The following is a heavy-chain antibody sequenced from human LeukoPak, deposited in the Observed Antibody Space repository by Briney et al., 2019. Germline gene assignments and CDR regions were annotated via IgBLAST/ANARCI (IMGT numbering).Heavy chain of an antibody. CDR3: AKDSDSGSYGSGVDY. CDR2: ISGSGATT. V-gene: IGHV3-23*01. J-gene: IGHJ4*02. CDR1: GFTFNNYD. Sequence: PGGSLRLSCEASGFTFNNYDMTWVRQAPGKGLEWVSGISGSGATTYCVDSVKGRFTISRDNSKNTLYLQMNSLRAEDTAVYYCAKDSDSGSYGSGVDYWGQGTLVTVSS. D-gene: IGHD1-26*01.